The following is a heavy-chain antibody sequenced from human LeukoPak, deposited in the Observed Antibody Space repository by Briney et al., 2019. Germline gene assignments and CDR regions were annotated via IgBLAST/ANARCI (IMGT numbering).Heavy chain of an antibody. CDR2: ISSSSSTR. V-gene: IGHV3-11*01. CDR1: GFTFSDYY. J-gene: IGHJ4*02. CDR3: ARDQEALLWFRESVGIDY. D-gene: IGHD3-10*01. Sequence: GGSLRLSCAASGFTFSDYYMSWIRQAPGKGLEWVSYISSSSSTRNYADSVKGRFTISRDNGKNSLYLQMNSLRVEDTAVYYCARDQEALLWFRESVGIDYWGQGTLVTVSS.